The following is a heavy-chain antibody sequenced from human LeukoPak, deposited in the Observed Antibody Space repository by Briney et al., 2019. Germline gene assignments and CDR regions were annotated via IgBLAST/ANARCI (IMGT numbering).Heavy chain of an antibody. J-gene: IGHJ4*02. V-gene: IGHV3-15*07. D-gene: IGHD1-26*01. CDR3: TTEASGSLPY. Sequence: GGSLRLSCAASRFSFSDTYINWVRQIPGTGLEWVGLIKNKADRGEIEYAAPVKDRFTISRDDSKNTVYLQMSSLKTEDTAVYYCTTEASGSLPYWGQGTLVTVSS. CDR1: RFSFSDTY. CDR2: IKNKADRGEI.